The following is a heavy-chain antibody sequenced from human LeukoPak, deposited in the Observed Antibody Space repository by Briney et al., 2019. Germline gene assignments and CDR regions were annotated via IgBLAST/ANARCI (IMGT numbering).Heavy chain of an antibody. CDR1: GFAFNNYG. D-gene: IGHD3-22*01. V-gene: IGHV3-23*01. CDR3: ARGDSGGYSHYYYYYMDV. CDR2: ITDSGGTT. J-gene: IGHJ6*03. Sequence: PGGSLTLSCAASGFAFNNYGMNWVRQAPGRGLEWVSGITDSGGTTYYRGSVKGRFTISRDNSKNTLYLQMNSLRAEDTAMYYCARGDSGGYSHYYYYYMDVWGKGTTVTISS.